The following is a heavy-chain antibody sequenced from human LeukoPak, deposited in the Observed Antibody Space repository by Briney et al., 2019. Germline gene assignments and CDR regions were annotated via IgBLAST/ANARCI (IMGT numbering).Heavy chain of an antibody. V-gene: IGHV4-59*08. CDR3: ARHRSPSSLSYFDI. Sequence: SETLSLTCSVSGGSLSSHYWSWIRQPPGKGLELIGHIHDTGSTFYNPSLRGRVTISLDTSKNQFSLRLSPMTAADTAVYYCARHRSPSSLSYFDIWGQGTLVIVSS. CDR2: IHDTGST. J-gene: IGHJ4*02. D-gene: IGHD6-19*01. CDR1: GGSLSSHY.